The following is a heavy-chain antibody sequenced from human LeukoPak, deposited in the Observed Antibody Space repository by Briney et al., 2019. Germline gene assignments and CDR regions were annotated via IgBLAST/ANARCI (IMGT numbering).Heavy chain of an antibody. CDR3: ARTAGYCSSTSCYLGNRHFDY. CDR1: GGSISSSSYY. Sequence: DPSETLSLTCTVSGGSISSSSYYWGWVRQPPGKGLEWIGSIYYSGSTYYNPSLKSRVTISVDTSKNQFSLKLSSVTAADTAVYYCARTAGYCSSTSCYLGNRHFDYWGQGTLVTVSS. J-gene: IGHJ4*02. CDR2: IYYSGST. D-gene: IGHD2-2*01. V-gene: IGHV4-39*01.